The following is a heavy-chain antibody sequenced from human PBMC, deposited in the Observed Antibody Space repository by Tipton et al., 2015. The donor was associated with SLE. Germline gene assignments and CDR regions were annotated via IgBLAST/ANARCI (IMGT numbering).Heavy chain of an antibody. CDR3: AKDKGVSVTGYFDY. D-gene: IGHD4-17*01. CDR1: GFTFSSYG. Sequence: VQLVQSGGGVVQPGRSLRLSCAASGFTFSSYGMHWVRQAPGKGLEWVSGISWNSGSIGYADSVKGRFTISRDNAKNSLYLQMNSLRAEDTALYYCAKDKGVSVTGYFDYWGQGTLVTVSS. J-gene: IGHJ4*02. V-gene: IGHV3-9*01. CDR2: ISWNSGSI.